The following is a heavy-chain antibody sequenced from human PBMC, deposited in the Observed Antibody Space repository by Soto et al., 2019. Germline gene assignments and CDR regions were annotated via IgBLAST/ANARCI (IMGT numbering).Heavy chain of an antibody. CDR1: GGSISSSSYY. J-gene: IGHJ4*02. CDR3: ARLAPGIVVVPAAMFIGY. V-gene: IGHV4-39*01. CDR2: IYYSGST. Sequence: QLQLQESGPGLVKPSETLSLTCTVSGGSISSSSYYWGWIRQPPGKGLEWIGSIYYSGSTYYNPSVKSRVTISVDTSKNQFSLKLSSGTAAATAVHYWARLAPGIVVVPAAMFIGYWGQGTLVTVSS. D-gene: IGHD2-2*01.